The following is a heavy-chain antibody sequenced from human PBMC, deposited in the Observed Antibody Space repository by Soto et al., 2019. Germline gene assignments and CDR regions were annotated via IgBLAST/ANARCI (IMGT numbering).Heavy chain of an antibody. CDR2: IYYSGST. CDR1: GGSISSYY. D-gene: IGHD3-16*02. CDR3: ARHGGVHPYDYIWGSYRYFLWYFDL. Sequence: SETLSLTCTVSGGSISSYYWSWIRQPPGKGLEWIGYIYYSGSTNYNPSLKSRVTILVDTSKNQFSLKLSSVTAADTAVYYCARHGGVHPYDYIWGSYRYFLWYFDLWGRGTLVTVSS. V-gene: IGHV4-59*08. J-gene: IGHJ2*01.